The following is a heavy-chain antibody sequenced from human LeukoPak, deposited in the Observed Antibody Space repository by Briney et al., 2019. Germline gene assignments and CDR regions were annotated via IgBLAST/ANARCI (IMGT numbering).Heavy chain of an antibody. D-gene: IGHD1-26*01. Sequence: SETLSLTCTVSGGSVGSSSYYWGWIRQPPGKGLEWIGSIYYTGSTYYNPSLESRLTISVDTSKNQFSLRLYSVTAADTAVYYCARLGGSYSAEYLQHWGQGTLVTVSS. CDR3: ARLGGSYSAEYLQH. V-gene: IGHV4-39*01. J-gene: IGHJ1*01. CDR2: IYYTGST. CDR1: GGSVGSSSYY.